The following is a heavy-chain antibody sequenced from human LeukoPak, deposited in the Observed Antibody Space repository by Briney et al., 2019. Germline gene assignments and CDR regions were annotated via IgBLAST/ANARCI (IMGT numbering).Heavy chain of an antibody. Sequence: PSETLSLTCTVSGGSISNYYWYWIRQPPGKGLECIGYIYHSGSTNYNPSLKSRVTISVDTSKNQFSLKLRSVTAADTAVYYCAREVGLGMYNLFDPWGQGTLVTVSS. CDR3: AREVGLGMYNLFDP. D-gene: IGHD3-16*01. V-gene: IGHV4-59*01. CDR1: GGSISNYY. J-gene: IGHJ5*02. CDR2: IYHSGST.